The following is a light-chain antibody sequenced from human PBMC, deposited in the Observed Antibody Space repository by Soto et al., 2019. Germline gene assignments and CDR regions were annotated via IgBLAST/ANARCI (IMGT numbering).Light chain of an antibody. Sequence: EIEMTQSPASRSRAPGERVTLSGRASESVSTNLAWYQQKAGQAPRLLIYGASTRATGIPARFSGSGSGTEFTLTISSLQSEDFAVYYCQQYNNWPPWTFGQGTKVDIK. CDR1: ESVSTN. J-gene: IGKJ1*01. CDR2: GAS. CDR3: QQYNNWPPWT. V-gene: IGKV3-15*01.